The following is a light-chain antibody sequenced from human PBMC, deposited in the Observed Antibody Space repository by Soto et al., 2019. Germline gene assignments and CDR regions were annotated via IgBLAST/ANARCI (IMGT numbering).Light chain of an antibody. CDR3: ASFAGNNKV. CDR2: EVT. J-gene: IGLJ1*01. V-gene: IGLV2-8*01. Sequence: QSARSQPRSECWSHGQSVAISGNGTSSDDGGYNHVSWYQQHPGKAAKLMIYEVTKRPSGVPDRFSGSKSGNTASLTVSGLLAEDEADYYCASFAGNNKVFGTGTKVTVL. CDR1: SSDDGGYNH.